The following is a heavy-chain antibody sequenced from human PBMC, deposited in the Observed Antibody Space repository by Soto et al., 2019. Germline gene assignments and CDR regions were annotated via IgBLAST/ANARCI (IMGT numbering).Heavy chain of an antibody. D-gene: IGHD5-18*01. V-gene: IGHV3-23*01. CDR2: ISGSTGNT. CDR1: GFTFSNYA. J-gene: IGHJ4*02. Sequence: GGSLRLSCAASGFTFSNYAMNWVRQAPGEGLEWVSGISGSTGNTYYADSAKGRFTISRDNSKNTVYLQIHSLRAEDTALYYCAKGEDSFGFTRFDYWGQGNMVTVSS. CDR3: AKGEDSFGFTRFDY.